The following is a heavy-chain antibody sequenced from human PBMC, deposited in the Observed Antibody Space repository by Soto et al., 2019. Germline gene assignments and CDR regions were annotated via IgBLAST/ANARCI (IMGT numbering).Heavy chain of an antibody. D-gene: IGHD5-18*01. V-gene: IGHV3-23*01. CDR2: ISGSTGNT. CDR1: GFTFSNYA. J-gene: IGHJ4*02. Sequence: GGSLRLSCAASGFTFSNYAMNWVRQAPGEGLEWVSGISGSTGNTYYADSAKGRFTISRDNSKNTVYLQIHSLRAEDTALYYCAKGEDSFGFTRFDYWGQGNMVTVSS. CDR3: AKGEDSFGFTRFDY.